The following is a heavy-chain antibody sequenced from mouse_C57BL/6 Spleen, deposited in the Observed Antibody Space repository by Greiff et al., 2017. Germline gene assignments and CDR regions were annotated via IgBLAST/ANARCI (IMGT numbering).Heavy chain of an antibody. Sequence: VQLQQSGAELVKPGASVKLSCTASGYTFTSYWMQWVKQRPGQGLEWLGELDPSDSYPNYNQKFKGKATLTVDTSSSTAYMQLSSLTSEDSAVYYCARGNDYSHYYAMDYWGQGTSVTVSS. CDR1: GYTFTSYW. CDR3: ARGNDYSHYYAMDY. D-gene: IGHD2-4*01. J-gene: IGHJ4*01. V-gene: IGHV1-50*01. CDR2: LDPSDSYP.